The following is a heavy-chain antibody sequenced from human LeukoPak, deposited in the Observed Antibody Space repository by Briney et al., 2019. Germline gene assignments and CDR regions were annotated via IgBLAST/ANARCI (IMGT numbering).Heavy chain of an antibody. V-gene: IGHV3-74*01. J-gene: IGHJ4*02. CDR1: GFTFSSYW. D-gene: IGHD2-2*01. CDR2: INSDGSST. Sequence: PGGSLRLSCAASGFTFSSYWMHWVRHTPGKGLVWVSRINSDGSSTIYADSVKGRFTISRDNANNTLYLQMNSLRAEDTAIYYCARTSGGYCTSTSCYHDYWGQGTLVTVSS. CDR3: ARTSGGYCTSTSCYHDY.